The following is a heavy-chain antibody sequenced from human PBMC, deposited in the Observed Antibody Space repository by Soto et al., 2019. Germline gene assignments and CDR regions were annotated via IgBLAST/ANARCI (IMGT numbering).Heavy chain of an antibody. Sequence: SETLSLTCTVSGSSISSCCCYWIWLPQGQGLELIGFIYNSGRGSTNYNPSLKSRVTISVDTSKNQFSLKLSSVTAADTAVYYCARSYYYGSGSYYFDYWGQGTLVTVSS. V-gene: IGHV4-59*01. CDR2: IYNSGRGST. CDR3: ARSYYYGSGSYYFDY. J-gene: IGHJ4*02. CDR1: GSSISSCC. D-gene: IGHD3-10*01.